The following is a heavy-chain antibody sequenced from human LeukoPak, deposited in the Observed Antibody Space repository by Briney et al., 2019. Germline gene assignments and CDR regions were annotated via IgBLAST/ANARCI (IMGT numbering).Heavy chain of an antibody. CDR2: IYPNNGAT. V-gene: IGHV1-2*02. D-gene: IGHD3-10*01. CDR3: ARDGPAQMVEFDY. J-gene: IGHJ4*02. Sequence: ASVKVSCMASGYTFSGTGWYLYWLRQAPGQGLECMGWIYPNNGATAYAQKFQGRVAMTRDTSISTAYMELRRLRPDDTAVYYCARDGPAQMVEFDYWGQGTLVTVSS. CDR1: GYTFSGTGWY.